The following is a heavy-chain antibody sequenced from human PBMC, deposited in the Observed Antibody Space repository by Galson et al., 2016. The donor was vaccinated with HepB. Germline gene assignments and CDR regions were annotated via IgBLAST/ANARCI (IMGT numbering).Heavy chain of an antibody. Sequence: SCAVSGFTVSANYTSWVRQGPGKGLEWVSGIYKGGSTYYAVSVKGRFTISRDTSENTLQLHMNSLTVDDTAVYYCTLGSDASYWGQGTLVIVSS. V-gene: IGHV3-53*01. CDR2: IYKGGST. CDR3: TLGSDASY. CDR1: GFTVSANY. D-gene: IGHD3-10*01. J-gene: IGHJ4*02.